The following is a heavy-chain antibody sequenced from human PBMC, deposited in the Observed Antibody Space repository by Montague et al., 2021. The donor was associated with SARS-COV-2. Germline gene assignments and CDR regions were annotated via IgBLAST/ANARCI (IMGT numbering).Heavy chain of an antibody. CDR1: GGSISSSSYY. D-gene: IGHD3-22*01. CDR2: IYYTGST. V-gene: IGHV4-39*01. Sequence: SETLSLTCTVSGGSISSSSYYWGWIRQPPGKGLEWIGSIYYTGSTYYNPSLKSRVTISVDTSKNQFSLKLSSVTAADTAVYYCARHARIAMLVVITLGGLDVWGQGTTVTVSS. J-gene: IGHJ6*02. CDR3: ARHARIAMLVVITLGGLDV.